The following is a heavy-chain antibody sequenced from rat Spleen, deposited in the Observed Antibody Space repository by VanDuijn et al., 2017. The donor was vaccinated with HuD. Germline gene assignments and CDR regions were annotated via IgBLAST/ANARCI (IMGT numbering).Heavy chain of an antibody. CDR1: GYSITSAYR. V-gene: IGHV3-3*01. D-gene: IGHD4-3*01. CDR3: ARYTYNSGHGGDA. Sequence: EVQLQESGPGLVKPSQSLSLTCSVSGYSITSAYRWNWIRKFPGDKLEWMGYVNSAGTTNYNPSLKSRISITRDTSKNQFFLQLNSVTTEDTATYYCARYTYNSGHGGDAWGQGASVTVSS. J-gene: IGHJ4*01. CDR2: VNSAGTT.